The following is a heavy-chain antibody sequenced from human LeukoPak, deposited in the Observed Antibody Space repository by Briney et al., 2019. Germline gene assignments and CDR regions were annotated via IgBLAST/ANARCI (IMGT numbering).Heavy chain of an antibody. Sequence: PGGSLRLSCAASGFPFNNAWMSWVRQAPGKGLEWVGRIKSKSDGWTTDYAAPVKGRFTISRDDSKDTLFLQIDSLKTEDTAVYYCSLIGIWFGQFEGFHYWGQGTLVTVSS. CDR2: IKSKSDGWTT. V-gene: IGHV3-15*01. J-gene: IGHJ4*02. CDR3: SLIGIWFGQFEGFHY. CDR1: GFPFNNAW. D-gene: IGHD3-10*01.